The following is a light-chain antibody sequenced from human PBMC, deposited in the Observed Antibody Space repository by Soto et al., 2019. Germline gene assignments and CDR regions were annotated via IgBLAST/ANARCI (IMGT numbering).Light chain of an antibody. V-gene: IGKV3-20*01. Sequence: EIVLTQSPGTLSLSPGERATLSCRASQSVSSSYLAWYQQTPGQAPRLLIYGASSSATGITDRFSGSGSGTDFTFPISRLEPEDFAVYYCQQYGSSPPVTFGQGTRLEIK. CDR1: QSVSSSY. J-gene: IGKJ5*01. CDR3: QQYGSSPPVT. CDR2: GAS.